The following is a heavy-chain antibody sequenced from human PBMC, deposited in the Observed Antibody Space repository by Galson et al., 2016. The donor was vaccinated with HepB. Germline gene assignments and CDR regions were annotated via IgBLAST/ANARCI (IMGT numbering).Heavy chain of an antibody. CDR3: AIASAEWPDLLFGN. Sequence: SLRLSCAASGFTFDKYGMTWFRQAPGKGLEWVATICGRCGDMDYADSVKGRFTISRDDPKNTLYLHMNSLRVEDTAIYYCAIASAEWPDLLFGNWGQGTLVTVSA. V-gene: IGHV3-23*01. CDR1: GFTFDKYG. D-gene: IGHD3-3*01. CDR2: ICGRCGDM. J-gene: IGHJ4*02.